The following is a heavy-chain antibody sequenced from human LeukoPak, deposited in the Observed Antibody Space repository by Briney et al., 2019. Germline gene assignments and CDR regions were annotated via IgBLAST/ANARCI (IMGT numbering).Heavy chain of an antibody. CDR2: IYSGGST. Sequence: GGSLRLSCAASGFTVSSKYMSWVRQAPGKRLEWVSVIYSGGSTYYADSVKGRFTISRDDSKNTLYLQMNSLRAEDTAVYYCARETKVYDSSGFYWAYFDYWGQGTLVTVSS. CDR3: ARETKVYDSSGFYWAYFDY. D-gene: IGHD3-22*01. CDR1: GFTVSSKY. V-gene: IGHV3-53*01. J-gene: IGHJ4*02.